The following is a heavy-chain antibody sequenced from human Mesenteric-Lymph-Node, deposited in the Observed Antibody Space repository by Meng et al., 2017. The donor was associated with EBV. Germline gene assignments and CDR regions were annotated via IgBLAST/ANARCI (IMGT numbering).Heavy chain of an antibody. Sequence: QLQLQESGPGLVKPSETLSLTCSVSGGSISSSSYSWSWIRQPPGKGLEWIGYIYHSGRTYYNPSLKSRVTISLDRSKNQFSLKLSSVTAADTAVYYCARDQGGTSDYWGPGTLVTVSS. CDR3: ARDQGGTSDY. J-gene: IGHJ4*02. D-gene: IGHD1-26*01. CDR2: IYHSGRT. V-gene: IGHV4-30-2*01. CDR1: GGSISSSSYS.